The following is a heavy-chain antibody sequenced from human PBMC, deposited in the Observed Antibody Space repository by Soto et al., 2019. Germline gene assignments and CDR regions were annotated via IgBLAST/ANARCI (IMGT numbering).Heavy chain of an antibody. CDR2: IGTFNGNT. V-gene: IGHV1-18*01. CDR1: GYTFTSYG. Sequence: QVQLVQSGAEVKTPGASVKVSCKTSGYTFTSYGLSWVRQAPGQGLEWMGWIGTFNGNTNYAQKFQDRVTMTTDTSTSTAYMELRSLRSDDTAVYCCARGFTFWLSTFYFDYWGQGTLVTVSS. CDR3: ARGFTFWLSTFYFDY. D-gene: IGHD3-9*01. J-gene: IGHJ4*02.